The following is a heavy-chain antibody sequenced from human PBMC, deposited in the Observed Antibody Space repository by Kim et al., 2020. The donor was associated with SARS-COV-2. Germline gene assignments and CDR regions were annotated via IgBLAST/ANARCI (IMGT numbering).Heavy chain of an antibody. D-gene: IGHD3-22*01. V-gene: IGHV5-51*01. CDR3: ARRGLIETRDSYYFDY. Sequence: GESLKISCKGSGYRFINYWIGWVRQMPGKGLEWMGIIYPGDSDTRYSPSFQGQVTISADKSISAAYLQWSSLKASDTAMYYCARRGLIETRDSYYFDYWGRGPLVTVSS. J-gene: IGHJ4*02. CDR2: IYPGDSDT. CDR1: GYRFINYW.